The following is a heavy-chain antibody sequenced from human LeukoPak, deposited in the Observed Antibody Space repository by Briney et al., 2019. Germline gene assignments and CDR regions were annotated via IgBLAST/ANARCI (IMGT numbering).Heavy chain of an antibody. CDR3: ATNVVVTDIEDH. Sequence: GGSLRLSCAASGFTVSRNYMSWVRQAPGKGLEWVSVLYSDGSTYHADSVKGRFTISRDNSKNTLILQMSSLTAEDTAVYYCATNVVVTDIEDHWGQGTLVTVSS. J-gene: IGHJ4*02. V-gene: IGHV3-53*05. CDR2: LYSDGST. D-gene: IGHD2-21*02. CDR1: GFTVSRNY.